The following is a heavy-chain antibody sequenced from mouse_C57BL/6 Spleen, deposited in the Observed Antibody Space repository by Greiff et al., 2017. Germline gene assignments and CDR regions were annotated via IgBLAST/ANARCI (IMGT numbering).Heavy chain of an antibody. CDR1: GYTFTSYW. D-gene: IGHD2-1*01. CDR2: IYPGNSDT. V-gene: IGHV1-5*01. Sequence: VQLQQSGPVLARPGASVKMSCKTSGYTFTSYWMHWVKQRPGQGLEWIGAIYPGNSDTSYNQKFKGKAKLKAVTTASTAYMELSSLTNEDAAVYYGTKGTNLLWPLDYWGQGTTLTVSS. CDR3: TKGTNLLWPLDY. J-gene: IGHJ2*01.